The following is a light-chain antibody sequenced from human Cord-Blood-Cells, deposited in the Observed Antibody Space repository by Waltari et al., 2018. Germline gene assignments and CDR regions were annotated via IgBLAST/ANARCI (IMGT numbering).Light chain of an antibody. J-gene: IGKJ3*01. CDR3: IQIIQLPFT. V-gene: IGKV2D-29*02. Sequence: DIVKTQTPLSLSVTPGQPASTSYKSSQSLLHSDGKTHLYWYLQKPGQSPQLRIYEVSNRFSGVPDRVSGSGSVTDFTLKISRVEAEDVGVYYCIQIIQLPFTFCPGTKVDIK. CDR2: EVS. CDR1: QSLLHSDGKTH.